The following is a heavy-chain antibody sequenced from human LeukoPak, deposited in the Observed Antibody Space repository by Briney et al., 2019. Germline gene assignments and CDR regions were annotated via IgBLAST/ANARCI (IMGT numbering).Heavy chain of an antibody. V-gene: IGHV3-23*01. J-gene: IGHJ3*02. D-gene: IGHD3-22*01. CDR1: GFSFSSYG. Sequence: PGGSLRLSCAASGFSFSSYGMSWVRQAPGKGLEWVSAISGSGGSTYYADSVKGRFTISRDNSKNTLYLQMNSLRAEDTAVYYCAKDAPKYYYDSRGYHDAFHSWGQGTMVTVSS. CDR3: AKDAPKYYYDSRGYHDAFHS. CDR2: ISGSGGST.